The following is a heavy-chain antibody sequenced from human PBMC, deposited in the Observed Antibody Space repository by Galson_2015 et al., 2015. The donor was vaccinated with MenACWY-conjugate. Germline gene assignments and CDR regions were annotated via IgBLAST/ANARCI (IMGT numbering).Heavy chain of an antibody. CDR2: ISSSSSTI. D-gene: IGHD5-18*01. CDR1: GFTFSSYS. J-gene: IGHJ4*02. CDR3: ARDLGYSGGY. Sequence: LRLSCAASGFTFSSYSMNWVRQAPGKGLEWVSYISSSSSTIYYADSVKGRFTISRDNAKNSLYLQMNSLRAEDTAVYYCARDLGYSGGYWGQGTLVTVSS. V-gene: IGHV3-48*04.